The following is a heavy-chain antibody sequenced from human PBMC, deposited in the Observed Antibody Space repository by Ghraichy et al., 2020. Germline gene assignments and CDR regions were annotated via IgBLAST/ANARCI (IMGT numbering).Heavy chain of an antibody. J-gene: IGHJ3*01. D-gene: IGHD3-3*02. Sequence: GGSLRLSCVASGFTFSNYGMHWVRQAPGKGLEWVAFIRYDGSDKYYVDSVKGRFTISRDNSKNTLYQQMNSLRAEDTAVYFCARDISSNWYWNDGFDVWGQGTMVTVSS. CDR3: ARDISSNWYWNDGFDV. CDR2: IRYDGSDK. CDR1: GFTFSNYG. V-gene: IGHV3-30*02.